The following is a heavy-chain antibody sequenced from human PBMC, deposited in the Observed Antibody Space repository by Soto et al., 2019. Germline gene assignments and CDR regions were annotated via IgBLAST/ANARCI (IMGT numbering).Heavy chain of an antibody. V-gene: IGHV4-31*03. CDR2: IYYSGST. J-gene: IGHJ4*02. Sequence: PSETLSLTCTVSGGSISSGGYYWSWIRQHPGKGLEWIGYIYYSGSTYYNPSLKSRVTISVDTSKNQFSLKLSSVTAADTAVYYCARGLSDYVWGSYRQYYFDYWGQGTLVTVSS. D-gene: IGHD3-16*02. CDR1: GGSISSGGYY. CDR3: ARGLSDYVWGSYRQYYFDY.